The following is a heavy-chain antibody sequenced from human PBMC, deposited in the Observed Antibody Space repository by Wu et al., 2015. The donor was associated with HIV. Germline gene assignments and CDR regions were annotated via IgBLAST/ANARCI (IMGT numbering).Heavy chain of an antibody. CDR3: ARAREVYYGSGRAPHYYYYGMDV. V-gene: IGHV1-18*01. D-gene: IGHD3-10*01. Sequence: QVQLVQSGAEVRKPGASVKVSCKASGYTFASYYISWVRQAPGQGLEWMGRISAYKANTNYAQNLQGRVTMTTVTSTSTAYMELSRLRSDDTAVYYCARAREVYYGSGRAPHYYYYGMDVWGQGP. CDR1: GYTFASYY. J-gene: IGHJ6*02. CDR2: ISAYKANT.